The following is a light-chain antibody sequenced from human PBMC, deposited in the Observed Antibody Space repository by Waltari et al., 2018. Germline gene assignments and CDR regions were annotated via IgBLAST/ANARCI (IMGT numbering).Light chain of an antibody. CDR1: YNVDAF. Sequence: DIQMTQSPSSLSTSGGDRVTIPCRASYNVDAFLNLYQQKPGKAPKLLIYGASSLQSGVPSRFSGSGSGTDFTLTITSLQPEDSATYYCQQSHGFPFTFGQGTKLEIK. CDR2: GAS. CDR3: QQSHGFPFT. J-gene: IGKJ2*01. V-gene: IGKV1-39*01.